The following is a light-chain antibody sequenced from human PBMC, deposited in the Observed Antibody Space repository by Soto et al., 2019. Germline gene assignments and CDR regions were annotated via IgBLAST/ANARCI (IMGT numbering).Light chain of an antibody. CDR2: DTS. Sequence: EIVLTQSPATVSLSPGERVTLSCRASQSVSSSLAWYQQRPGQAPRLLIYDTSTRAAGISARFSGSGSGTEFTLTISSLQSEDFAVYYCQQYIDWPPGTFGQGTAVEIK. V-gene: IGKV3-15*01. CDR3: QQYIDWPPGT. J-gene: IGKJ1*01. CDR1: QSVSSS.